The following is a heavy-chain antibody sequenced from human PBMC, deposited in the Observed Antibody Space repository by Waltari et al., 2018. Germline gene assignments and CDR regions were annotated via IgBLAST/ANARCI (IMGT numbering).Heavy chain of an antibody. CDR2: ITVSDDT. CDR3: AKPFYNWDDPLHS. CDR1: GIIFNTFA. D-gene: IGHD1-20*01. Sequence: EVQLLDSGWGLVQQGWSLRRPCAASGIIFNTFAINWVRLAPGTGLDWVAAITVSDDTFYADSVMGRFTVSRDTSKNTVYLQMNGLRAEDTAIYYCAKPFYNWDDPLHSWGQGTLVAVSS. V-gene: IGHV3-23*01. J-gene: IGHJ4*02.